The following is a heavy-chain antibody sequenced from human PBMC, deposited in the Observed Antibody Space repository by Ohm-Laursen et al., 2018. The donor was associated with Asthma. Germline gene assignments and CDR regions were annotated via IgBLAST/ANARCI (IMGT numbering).Heavy chain of an antibody. Sequence: GSLRLSCAASGYTFSRYSIHWVRQIPGKGLEWVASISTASSFIYYADSVRGRFTTSRDNARNSVYLQMNSLRAEDTALYYCARIGPEWELPGREYSLHHWGEGTLVTASS. D-gene: IGHD1-26*01. CDR2: ISTASSFI. CDR3: ARIGPEWELPGREYSLHH. CDR1: GYTFSRYS. V-gene: IGHV3-21*01. J-gene: IGHJ1*01.